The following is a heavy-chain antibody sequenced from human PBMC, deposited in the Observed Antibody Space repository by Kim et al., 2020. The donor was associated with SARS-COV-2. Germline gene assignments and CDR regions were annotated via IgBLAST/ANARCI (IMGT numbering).Heavy chain of an antibody. Sequence: DSVKGRFTISIDDSKNTLYLQMNSLRAEDTALYYCARGGYYGSGSFPDYWGRGTLVTVSS. CDR3: ARGGYYGSGSFPDY. V-gene: IGHV3-30*07. J-gene: IGHJ4*02. D-gene: IGHD3-10*01.